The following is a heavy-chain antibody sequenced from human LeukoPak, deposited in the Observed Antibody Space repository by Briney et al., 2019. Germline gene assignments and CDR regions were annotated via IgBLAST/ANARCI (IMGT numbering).Heavy chain of an antibody. V-gene: IGHV1-2*06. J-gene: IGHJ1*01. D-gene: IGHD2-2*01. CDR2: INPNSGGI. CDR3: ARDAGDIVVVPAAFQH. Sequence: ASVKVSCKASGYTFTGYYMHWVRQAPGQGLEWMGRINPNSGGINYAQKFQGRVTMTRDTSISTAYMELSRLRSDDTAVYYCARDAGDIVVVPAAFQHWGQGTLVTVSS. CDR1: GYTFTGYY.